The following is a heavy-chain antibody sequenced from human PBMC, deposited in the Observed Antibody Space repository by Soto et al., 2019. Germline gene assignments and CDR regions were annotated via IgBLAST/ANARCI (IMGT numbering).Heavy chain of an antibody. V-gene: IGHV4-30-4*01. D-gene: IGHD6-19*01. J-gene: IGHJ1*01. Sequence: QVQLQESGPGLAKPSQTLSLTCTVSGGSISSGDYYWSWIRQPPGKGLEWIGYIYYSGNTYYTPCLKSRVTISVDTSKNQFSLKLSSVTAADTAVYFCARGVAVSGSNFQHWGQGTLVIVSS. CDR3: ARGVAVSGSNFQH. CDR2: IYYSGNT. CDR1: GGSISSGDYY.